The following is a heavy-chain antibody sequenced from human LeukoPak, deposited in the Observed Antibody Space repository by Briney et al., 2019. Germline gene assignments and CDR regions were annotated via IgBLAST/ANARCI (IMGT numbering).Heavy chain of an antibody. CDR1: GYTLRSYY. CDR2: VNPSGGIT. J-gene: IGHJ4*02. D-gene: IGHD6-13*01. CDR3: VRATATTGTSWFDY. Sequence: ASVKVSCKASGYTLRSYYLHWLRQAPGQGLEWMGIVNPSGGITTYAQKFQGRVTMTRDTSTSTVYMELYSLRSEDTAIYYCVRATATTGTSWFDYWGQGTLVTVSS. V-gene: IGHV1-46*01.